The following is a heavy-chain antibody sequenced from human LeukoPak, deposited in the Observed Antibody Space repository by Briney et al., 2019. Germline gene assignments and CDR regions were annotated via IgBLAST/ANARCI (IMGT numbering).Heavy chain of an antibody. D-gene: IGHD1-26*01. J-gene: IGHJ5*02. CDR2: IIPIFGTA. Sequence: SVKVSCKASGGTFSSYAISWVRQAPGQGLEWMGGIIPIFGTANYAQKFQGRVTITADESTSTAYMELSSLRSEDTAVYYCASSVSEGELHHWGQGTLVSVSS. CDR1: GGTFSSYA. V-gene: IGHV1-69*13. CDR3: ASSVSEGELHH.